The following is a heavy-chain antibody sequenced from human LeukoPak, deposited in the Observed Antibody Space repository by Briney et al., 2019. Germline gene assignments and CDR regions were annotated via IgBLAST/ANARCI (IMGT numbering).Heavy chain of an antibody. CDR2: IYPGDSDT. CDR1: GYSFTSYW. D-gene: IGHD3-16*01. CDR3: ARHPRPMITFGEVIHPFDY. J-gene: IGHJ4*02. V-gene: IGHV5-51*01. Sequence: GESLKISCKGSGYSFTSYWIGGVRQMPGKGLEWMGIIYPGDSDTRYSPSFQGQVTISADKSISTAYLQWSSLKASDTAMYYCARHPRPMITFGEVIHPFDYWGQGTLVTVSS.